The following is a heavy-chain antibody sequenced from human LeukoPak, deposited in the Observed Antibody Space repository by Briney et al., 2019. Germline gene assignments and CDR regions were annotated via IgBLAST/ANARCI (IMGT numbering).Heavy chain of an antibody. CDR2: ISYDGSNK. Sequence: GGSLRLSCAASGFTSSRYAMHWVRQAPGKGLEWVAVISYDGSNKYYADSVKGRFTISRDNSKNTLYLQMNSLRAEDTAVYYCARDDYDSSGYYFYWGQGTLVTVSS. CDR3: ARDDYDSSGYYFY. V-gene: IGHV3-30-3*01. D-gene: IGHD3-22*01. CDR1: GFTSSRYA. J-gene: IGHJ4*02.